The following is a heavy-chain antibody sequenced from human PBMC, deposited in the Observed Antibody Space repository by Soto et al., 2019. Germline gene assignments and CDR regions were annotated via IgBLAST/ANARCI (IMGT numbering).Heavy chain of an antibody. J-gene: IGHJ4*02. D-gene: IGHD5-18*01. CDR3: ARAGRTAMVLYFDY. Sequence: QVQLQESGPGLVKPSQTLSLTGTVSGGSISSGGYYWSWIRQHPGKGLEWIGYIYYSGSTYYNPSLKSRFTISVDTSKNQFSLKLSSVTAADTAVYYCARAGRTAMVLYFDYWGQGTLVTVSS. CDR1: GGSISSGGYY. CDR2: IYYSGST. V-gene: IGHV4-31*03.